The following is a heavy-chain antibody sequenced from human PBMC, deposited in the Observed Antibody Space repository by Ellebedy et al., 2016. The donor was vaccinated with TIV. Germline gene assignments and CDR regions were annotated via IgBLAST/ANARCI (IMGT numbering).Heavy chain of an antibody. CDR3: ARHIGGGVIMVRGCFDY. CDR2: IYPGDSDT. D-gene: IGHD3-10*01. J-gene: IGHJ4*02. CDR1: GFNFTNYW. V-gene: IGHV5-51*01. Sequence: GESLKISXQGSGFNFTNYWIGWVRQMPGKGLEWVGIIYPGDSDTRYSPSFEGQVTISVDKSITTAYLEWSSLKASDTAMYYCARHIGGGVIMVRGCFDYWGQGSLVTVAS.